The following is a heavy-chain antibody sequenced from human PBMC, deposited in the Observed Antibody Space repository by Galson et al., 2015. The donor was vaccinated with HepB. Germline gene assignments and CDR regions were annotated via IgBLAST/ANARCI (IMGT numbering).Heavy chain of an antibody. CDR3: AKDPDYYDSSGYYGY. J-gene: IGHJ4*02. CDR2: ISGSGGSA. CDR1: GFTFSSYA. D-gene: IGHD3-22*01. V-gene: IGHV3-23*01. Sequence: SLRLSCAASGFTFSSYAMSWVRQAPGKGLEWVSAISGSGGSAYYADSVKGRFTISRDNSKNTLYLQMNSLRAEDTAVYYCAKDPDYYDSSGYYGYWGQGTLVTVSS.